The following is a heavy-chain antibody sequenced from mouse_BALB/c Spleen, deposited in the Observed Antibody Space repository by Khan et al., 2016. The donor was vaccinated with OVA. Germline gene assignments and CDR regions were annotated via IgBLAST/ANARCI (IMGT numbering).Heavy chain of an antibody. CDR1: GYTFTDYY. D-gene: IGHD1-2*01. CDR2: IYPGSGDT. J-gene: IGHJ3*01. CDR3: ARRNYFGYTFAY. Sequence: QVQLQQSGAELARPGASVKLSCKASGYTFTDYYINWVKQRTGQGLEGIGEIYPGSGDTYYNEKFKGKATLTADKSSSTAYMQLSSLTSEASSFYFSARRNYFGYTFAYWGQGTLVTVSA. V-gene: IGHV1-77*01.